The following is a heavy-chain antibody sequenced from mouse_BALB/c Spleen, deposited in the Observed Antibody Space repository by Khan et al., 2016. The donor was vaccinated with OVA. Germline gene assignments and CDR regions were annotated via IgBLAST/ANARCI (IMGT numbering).Heavy chain of an antibody. CDR1: GFTFSSYS. D-gene: IGHD4-1*01. J-gene: IGHJ3*01. V-gene: IGHV5-6*01. CDR2: ISSAGDYT. CDR3: ASHLTGSFAY. Sequence: VQGVESGGDLVKPGGSLKLSCATSGFTFSSYSMSWVRQTPDKRLEWVTTISSAGDYTYYPDSVRGRFTISRDNAKNSLYLQMSSLKSEDTAMYYCASHLTGSFAYWGQGTLVTVSA.